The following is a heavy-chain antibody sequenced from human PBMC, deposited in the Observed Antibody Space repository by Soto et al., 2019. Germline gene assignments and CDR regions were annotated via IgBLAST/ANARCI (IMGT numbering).Heavy chain of an antibody. CDR2: IYPGDSDT. D-gene: IGHD3-22*01. CDR3: SSRYSCDSSGYLDNDGFDI. V-gene: IGHV5-51*01. Sequence: GESLKISCKGSGYSFTSYWIGWVRQMPGKGLEWMGIIYPGDSDTRYSPSFQGQVTISADKSISTAYLQWSSLKASDTALYYCSSRYSCDSSGYLDNDGFDIWGQGTMVTVSS. CDR1: GYSFTSYW. J-gene: IGHJ3*02.